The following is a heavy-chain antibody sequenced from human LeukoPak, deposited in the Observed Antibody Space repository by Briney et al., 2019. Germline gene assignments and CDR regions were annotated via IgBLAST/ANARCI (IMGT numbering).Heavy chain of an antibody. CDR3: ARRDSPARWCDP. V-gene: IGHV4-39*01. D-gene: IGHD5-18*01. CDR1: GGSISTSFY. J-gene: IGHJ5*02. CDR2: THYSGSS. Sequence: SETLSLTCTVSGGSISTSFYCNWIRQPPGKGLEWIGSTHYSGSSSYNPSLNSRVSMSVDTSRNQCSLRLTSVTAADTAVYYCARRDSPARWCDPWGQGTLVTVSS.